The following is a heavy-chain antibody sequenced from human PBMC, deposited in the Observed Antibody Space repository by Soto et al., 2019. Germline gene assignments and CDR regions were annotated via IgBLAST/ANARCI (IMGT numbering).Heavy chain of an antibody. CDR2: ISAYNTNT. J-gene: IGHJ4*02. CDR1: GYTFTSYH. CDR3: ARDTPPTDY. V-gene: IGHV1-18*01. Sequence: QVQLVQSGAEVKKPGASVKVSSKTSGYTFTSYHISWVRQAPGQGLEWMGWISAYNTNTNYAQKFQGRGTMTTDTLTSTAYMELRSRRSDDTAVYYCARDTPPTDYWGQGTLVTVSS.